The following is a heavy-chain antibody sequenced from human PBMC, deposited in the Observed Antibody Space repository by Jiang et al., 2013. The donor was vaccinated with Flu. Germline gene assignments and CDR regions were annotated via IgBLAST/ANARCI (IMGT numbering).Heavy chain of an antibody. J-gene: IGHJ4*02. CDR3: ARHSQDGNNWEYYFDY. D-gene: IGHD5-24*01. Sequence: SRVTISVDTSKSQFSLRLTSVTAADTAVYYCARHSQDGNNWEYYFDYWGQGTLVTVSS. V-gene: IGHV4-59*08.